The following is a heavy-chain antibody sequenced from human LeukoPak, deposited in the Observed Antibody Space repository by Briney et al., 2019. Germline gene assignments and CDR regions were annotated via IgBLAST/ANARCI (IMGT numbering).Heavy chain of an antibody. Sequence: GASVKVSCKASGGTFSSYAISWVRQAPGQGLEWMGGIIPIFGTANCAQKFQGRVTITADESTSTAYIELSSLRSEDTAVYYCARARPPDIVVVGWFDPWGQGTLVTVSS. V-gene: IGHV1-69*13. CDR1: GGTFSSYA. CDR2: IIPIFGTA. CDR3: ARARPPDIVVVGWFDP. J-gene: IGHJ5*02. D-gene: IGHD2-2*01.